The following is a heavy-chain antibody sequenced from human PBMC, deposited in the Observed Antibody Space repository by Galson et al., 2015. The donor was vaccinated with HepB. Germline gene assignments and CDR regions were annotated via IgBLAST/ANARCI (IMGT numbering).Heavy chain of an antibody. CDR1: GFTFSSYG. D-gene: IGHD6-13*01. J-gene: IGHJ4*02. CDR2: ISYDGSNK. V-gene: IGHV3-30*18. CDR3: AKDPSTHLAAAGLFDY. Sequence: SLRLSCAASGFTFSSYGMHWVRQAPGKGLEWVAVISYDGSNKYYADSVKGRFTISRDDSKNTLYLQMNSLRAEDTAVYYCAKDPSTHLAAAGLFDYWGQGTLVTVSS.